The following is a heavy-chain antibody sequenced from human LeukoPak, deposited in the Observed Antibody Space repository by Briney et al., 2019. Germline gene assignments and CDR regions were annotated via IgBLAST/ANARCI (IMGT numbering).Heavy chain of an antibody. CDR3: AKDLGVGAARPAEPDY. Sequence: GGSLRLSCAASGFTFSSYGMHWVRQAPGKGLEWVAFIRYDGSNKYYADSVKGRFTISRDNSKNTLYLQMNSLRAEDTAVYYCAKDLGVGAARPAEPDYWGQGTLVTVSS. D-gene: IGHD6-6*01. V-gene: IGHV3-30*02. CDR1: GFTFSSYG. CDR2: IRYDGSNK. J-gene: IGHJ4*02.